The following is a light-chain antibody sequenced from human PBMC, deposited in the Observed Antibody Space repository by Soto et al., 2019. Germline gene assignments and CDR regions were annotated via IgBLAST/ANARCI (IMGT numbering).Light chain of an antibody. Sequence: VVTQEPSFSVSPGGTVTLTCGLSSGSVSTSYYPSWYQQTPGQAPRTLIYSTNTRSSGVPDRFSGSILGNKAALTITGAQADDESDYYCVLYMGSGICVFGGGTKLTVL. V-gene: IGLV8-61*01. CDR1: SGSVSTSYY. CDR3: VLYMGSGICV. J-gene: IGLJ3*02. CDR2: STN.